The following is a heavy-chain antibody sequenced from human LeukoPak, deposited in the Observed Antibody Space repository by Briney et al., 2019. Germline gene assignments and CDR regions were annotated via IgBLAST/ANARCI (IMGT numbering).Heavy chain of an antibody. CDR3: ARGRDYGGNWDFDY. CDR2: IIPIFGTA. D-gene: IGHD4-23*01. CDR1: GGTFSSYA. Sequence: SVKVSCKASGGTFSSYAISWVRQAPGRGLEWMGGIIPIFGTANYAQKFQGRVTITADESTSTAYMELSSLRSEDTAVYYCARGRDYGGNWDFDYWGQGTLVTVSS. J-gene: IGHJ4*02. V-gene: IGHV1-69*13.